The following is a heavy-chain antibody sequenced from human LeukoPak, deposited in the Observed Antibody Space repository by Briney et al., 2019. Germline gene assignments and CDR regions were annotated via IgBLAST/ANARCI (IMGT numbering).Heavy chain of an antibody. CDR2: IHSDGSST. Sequence: GGSLRLSCAASGFTFSSYWMHWVRQASGKGLVWVSRIHSDGSSTIYAGSVKGRFTISRDDAKNTFYLQRNSLRGEDTAVYYCARDRGYQMVDPWGQGTLVTVSS. D-gene: IGHD5-12*01. CDR3: ARDRGYQMVDP. V-gene: IGHV3-74*01. CDR1: GFTFSSYW. J-gene: IGHJ5*02.